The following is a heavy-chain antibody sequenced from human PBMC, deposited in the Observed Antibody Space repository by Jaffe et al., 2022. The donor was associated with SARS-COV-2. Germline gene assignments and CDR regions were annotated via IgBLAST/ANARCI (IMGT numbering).Heavy chain of an antibody. Sequence: QVQLQESGPGLVKPSQTLSLTCTVSGGSISIGSYYWTWIRQPAGKPLEWIGRMQTSGSPNYNPSLNSRVTISVDTSKNHFSLKLSSVTAADTAVYFCARWSSYRFDYWGQGTLVTVSS. CDR1: GGSISIGSYY. CDR2: MQTSGSP. V-gene: IGHV4-61*02. J-gene: IGHJ4*02. D-gene: IGHD3-16*02. CDR3: ARWSSYRFDY.